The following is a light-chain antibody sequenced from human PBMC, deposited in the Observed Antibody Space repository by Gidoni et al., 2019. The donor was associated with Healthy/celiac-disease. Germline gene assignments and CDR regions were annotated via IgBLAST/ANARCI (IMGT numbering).Light chain of an antibody. Sequence: EIVLTQSPGTLSWSTGEGATLSCRASQSASSNYLAWYQQKPGQAPRLLIYGASSRATGVPDRFSGSGSGTDFTLTISRLEPEDLAVYYCQQYGSTPLTFXGXTKVEIK. J-gene: IGKJ4*01. CDR2: GAS. CDR3: QQYGSTPLT. V-gene: IGKV3-20*01. CDR1: QSASSNY.